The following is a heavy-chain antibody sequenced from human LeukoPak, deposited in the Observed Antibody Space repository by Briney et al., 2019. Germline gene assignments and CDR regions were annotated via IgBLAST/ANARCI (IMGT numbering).Heavy chain of an antibody. CDR2: INTNTGNP. CDR1: GGTSSSYA. J-gene: IGHJ5*02. Sequence: ASVKVSCKASGGTSSSYAISWVRQAPGQGLEWMGWINTNTGNPTYAQGFTGRFVFSLDTSVSTAYLQISSLKAEDTAVYYCARDSNEADGYNLSWGQGTLVTVSS. V-gene: IGHV7-4-1*02. D-gene: IGHD5-24*01. CDR3: ARDSNEADGYNLS.